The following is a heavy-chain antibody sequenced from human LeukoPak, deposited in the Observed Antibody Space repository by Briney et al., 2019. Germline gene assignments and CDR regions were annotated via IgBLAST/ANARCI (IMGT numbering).Heavy chain of an antibody. CDR3: ARRMSYSSGWDY. CDR2: IYPADSNT. V-gene: IGHV5-51*01. D-gene: IGHD6-19*01. Sequence: GESLKISCEGSGYSFTSYWIGWVRQMPEKGLEWMGIIYPADSNTRYSPSFQGQVTISADKSISTAYLQWSSLKASGTAMYYCARRMSYSSGWDYWGRGTLVTVSS. CDR1: GYSFTSYW. J-gene: IGHJ4*02.